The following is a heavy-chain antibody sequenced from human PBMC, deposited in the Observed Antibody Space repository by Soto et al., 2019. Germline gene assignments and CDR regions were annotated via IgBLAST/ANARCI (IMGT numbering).Heavy chain of an antibody. CDR3: ARDRSGERITIFGVVIIRGDAFDS. V-gene: IGHV1-69*06. Sequence: QVQLVQSGAEVKKPGSSVKVSCKASGGTFSSYAISWVRQAPGQGLEWMGGIIPIFGTANYAQKFQGRVTITADKSTSTAYMELSSLRSEDTAVYYCARDRSGERITIFGVVIIRGDAFDSWGQGTMVTVSS. CDR2: IIPIFGTA. D-gene: IGHD3-3*01. J-gene: IGHJ3*02. CDR1: GGTFSSYA.